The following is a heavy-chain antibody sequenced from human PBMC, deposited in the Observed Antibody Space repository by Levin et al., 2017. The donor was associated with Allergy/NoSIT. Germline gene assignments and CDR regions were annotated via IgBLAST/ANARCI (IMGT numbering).Heavy chain of an antibody. CDR1: GFTFSSYP. CDR2: ISYDGSNE. Sequence: PGGSLRLSCAASGFTFSSYPIHWVRQAPGKGLEWVAFISYDGSNEYYSDSVKGRFTISRDNSKNTLYLQMNSLRAGDTAVYYCARDRKYYFDQWGQGTLVTVSS. CDR3: ARDRKYYFDQ. D-gene: IGHD1-14*01. J-gene: IGHJ4*02. V-gene: IGHV3-30*04.